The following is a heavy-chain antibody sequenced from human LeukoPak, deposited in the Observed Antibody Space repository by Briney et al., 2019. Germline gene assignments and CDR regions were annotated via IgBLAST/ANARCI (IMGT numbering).Heavy chain of an antibody. D-gene: IGHD3-10*01. CDR2: FHITGST. Sequence: PSETLSLTCTVSGDSISSYYCSWIRQPAGKGLEWIGRFHITGSTTYNPSLKSRVSISVDTSRNQFSLKLRSVTAADTAVYYCGSMSQPSGSFDLWGQGTLVTVS. J-gene: IGHJ4*02. CDR3: GSMSQPSGSFDL. CDR1: GDSISSYY. V-gene: IGHV4-4*07.